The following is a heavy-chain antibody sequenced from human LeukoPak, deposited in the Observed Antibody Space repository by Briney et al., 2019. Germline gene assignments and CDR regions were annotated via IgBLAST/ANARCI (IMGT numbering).Heavy chain of an antibody. D-gene: IGHD4-17*01. J-gene: IGHJ6*02. V-gene: IGHV3-21*04. Sequence: PGGSLRLSCAASGFTFSSYSMNWVRQAPGKGLEWVSSISSSSSYIYYADSVKGRFTISRDNAKNSLYLQMNSLRAEDTAVYYCARDPLLAINNEVTTTLFYYYYGMDVWGQGTTVTVSS. CDR3: ARDPLLAINNEVTTTLFYYYYGMDV. CDR1: GFTFSSYS. CDR2: ISSSSSYI.